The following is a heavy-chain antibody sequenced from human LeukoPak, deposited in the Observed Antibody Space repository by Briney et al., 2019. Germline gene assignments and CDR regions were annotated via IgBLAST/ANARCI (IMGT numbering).Heavy chain of an antibody. CDR2: INPNSGGT. CDR1: GYTFTGYY. D-gene: IGHD3-22*01. CDR3: ARLSTYYYDSSGYYFDY. V-gene: IGHV1-2*02. J-gene: IGHJ4*02. Sequence: GASVKVTCKASGYTFTGYYMHWVRQAPGQGLEWMGWINPNSGGTNYAQKFQGRVTMTRDTSISTAYMELSRLRSDDTAVYYCARLSTYYYDSSGYYFDYWGQGTLVTVSS.